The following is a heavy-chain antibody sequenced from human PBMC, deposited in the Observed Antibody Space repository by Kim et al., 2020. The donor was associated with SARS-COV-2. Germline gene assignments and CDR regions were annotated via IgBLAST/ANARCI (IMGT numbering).Heavy chain of an antibody. CDR3: SSASGVQLERRTFDF. V-gene: IGHV4-4*02. D-gene: IGHD1-1*01. CDR1: DDSISSANC. CDR2: IFHDGST. J-gene: IGHJ5*01. Sequence: SETLSLTCVVSDDSISSANCWTWARQPPGKGLVWIGEIFHDGSTNYNPPLQSRLTISSDNNKNEFSLKLTSVTAADTAIYFCSSASGVQLERRTFDFWG.